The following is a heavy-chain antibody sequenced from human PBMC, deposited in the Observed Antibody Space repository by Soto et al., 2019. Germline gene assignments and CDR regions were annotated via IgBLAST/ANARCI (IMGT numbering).Heavy chain of an antibody. V-gene: IGHV4-59*01. D-gene: IGHD6-6*01. CDR2: IYYSGST. J-gene: IGHJ4*02. Sequence: QVQLQESGPGLVKPSETLSLTCTVSGGSISSYYWSWIRQPPGKGLEWIGYIYYSGSTNYNPSLKSRVTISVDTSKNQFSLKLSSVTAADTAVYYCARVGIAARPLYYFDYWGQGTLVTVSS. CDR3: ARVGIAARPLYYFDY. CDR1: GGSISSYY.